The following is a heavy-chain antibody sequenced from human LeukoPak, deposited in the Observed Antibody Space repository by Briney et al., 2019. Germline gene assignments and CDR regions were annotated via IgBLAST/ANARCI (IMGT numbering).Heavy chain of an antibody. J-gene: IGHJ4*02. CDR2: IRYDGSNK. Sequence: PGGSLRLSCAVSGFTFSNYGMLWVRQAPGKGLEWLALIRYDGSNKYYADSVKGRFNISRDISKNTLYLQMNSLRAEDTALYYCAKDKGGARIYFDYWGQGTLVTVSS. CDR1: GFTFSNYG. V-gene: IGHV3-30*02. CDR3: AKDKGGARIYFDY. D-gene: IGHD1-26*01.